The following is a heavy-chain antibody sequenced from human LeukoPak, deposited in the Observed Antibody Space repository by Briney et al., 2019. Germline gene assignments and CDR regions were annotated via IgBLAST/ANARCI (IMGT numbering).Heavy chain of an antibody. J-gene: IGHJ4*02. V-gene: IGHV4-34*01. CDR3: ARGIIAVAGTNFDY. Sequence: SETLSLTCAVYGGSFSGYYWSWIRQPPGKGLEWIGEINHSGSTNYNPSLKSRVTISVGTSKNQFSLKLSSVTAADTAVYYCARGIIAVAGTNFDYWGQGTLVTASS. D-gene: IGHD6-19*01. CDR1: GGSFSGYY. CDR2: INHSGST.